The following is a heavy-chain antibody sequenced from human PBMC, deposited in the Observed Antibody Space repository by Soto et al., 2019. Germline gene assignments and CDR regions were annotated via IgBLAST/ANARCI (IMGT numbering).Heavy chain of an antibody. CDR1: GYTFTSYD. J-gene: IGHJ6*03. CDR3: ARGRYYDFWSGYYFYMDV. V-gene: IGHV1-8*01. Sequence: AASVKVSCKASGYTFTSYDINWVRQATGQGLEWMGWMNPNSGNTGYAQKFQGRVTMTRNTSISTAYMELSSLRSEDTAVYYCARGRYYDFWSGYYFYMDVWGKGTTVTVSS. D-gene: IGHD3-3*01. CDR2: MNPNSGNT.